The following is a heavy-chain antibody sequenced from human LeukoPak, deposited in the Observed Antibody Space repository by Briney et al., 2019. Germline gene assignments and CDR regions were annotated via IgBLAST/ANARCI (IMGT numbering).Heavy chain of an antibody. Sequence: GRSLRLSCTASGFTFGDYAMSWVRQAPGKGPEWVANIKQDGSEEYYVASVKGRLTISRDNAKNSLYLQMSSLRAEDTAVYYCARGGGTFDYWGQGTLVTVSS. CDR3: ARGGGTFDY. CDR1: GFTFGDYA. J-gene: IGHJ4*02. CDR2: IKQDGSEE. D-gene: IGHD2-15*01. V-gene: IGHV3-7*01.